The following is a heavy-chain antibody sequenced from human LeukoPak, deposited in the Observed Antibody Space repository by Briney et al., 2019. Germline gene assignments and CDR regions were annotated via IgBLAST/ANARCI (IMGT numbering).Heavy chain of an antibody. CDR1: GGTFSSYA. CDR2: IIPIFGTA. CDR3: ASSGLGSAGGGSYFLSWFDP. Sequence: VASVKVSCKASGGTFSSYAISWVRQAPGQGLEWMGGIIPIFGTANYAQKFQGRVTITTDESTSTAYMELSSLRSEDTAVYYCASSGLGSAGGGSYFLSWFDPWGQGTLVTVSS. J-gene: IGHJ5*02. V-gene: IGHV1-69*05. D-gene: IGHD1-26*01.